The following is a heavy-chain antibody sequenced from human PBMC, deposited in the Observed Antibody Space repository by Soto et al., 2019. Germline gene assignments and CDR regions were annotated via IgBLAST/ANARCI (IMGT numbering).Heavy chain of an antibody. J-gene: IGHJ4*02. CDR2: ISYDGSNK. CDR1: GFTFSSYA. V-gene: IGHV3-30-3*01. D-gene: IGHD1-26*01. Sequence: QVQLVESGGGVVQPGRSLRLSCAASGFTFSSYAMHWVRQAPGKGLEWVAVISYDGSNKYYADSVKGRFTISRDNSKNPLYLQMNSLRAEDTAVYYCARPPVVGATHNDYWGQGTLVTVSS. CDR3: ARPPVVGATHNDY.